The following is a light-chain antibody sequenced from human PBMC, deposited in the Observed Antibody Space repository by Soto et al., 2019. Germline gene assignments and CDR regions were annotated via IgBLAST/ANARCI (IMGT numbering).Light chain of an antibody. CDR1: SSDVGGYNY. CDR2: DVS. CDR3: SSYTSSSTLVV. Sequence: QSAPTQPASVSRSPGQSITISCTGTSSDVGGYNYVSWYQQHPGKAPKLMIYDVSNRPSGVSNRFSGSKSGNTASLTISGLQAEDEADYYCSSYTSSSTLVVFGGGTKLT. J-gene: IGLJ2*01. V-gene: IGLV2-14*01.